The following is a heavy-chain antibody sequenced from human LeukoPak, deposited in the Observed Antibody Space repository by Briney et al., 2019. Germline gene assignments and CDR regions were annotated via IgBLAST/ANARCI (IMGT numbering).Heavy chain of an antibody. D-gene: IGHD3-10*01. V-gene: IGHV4-30-2*01. Sequence: SQTLSLTCAVSGGSISSGGYSWSWIRQPPGKGLEWNGYIYHSGSTYYNPSLKSRVTILVDTSKKQFSLKLNSVTAADTAVYYCARGGLYPYYYGSGSYLYYWGQGALVTVSS. CDR2: IYHSGST. CDR1: GGSISSGGYS. CDR3: ARGGLYPYYYGSGSYLYY. J-gene: IGHJ4*02.